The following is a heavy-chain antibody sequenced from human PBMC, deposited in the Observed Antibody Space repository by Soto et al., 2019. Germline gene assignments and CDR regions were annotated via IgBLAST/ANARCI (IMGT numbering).Heavy chain of an antibody. Sequence: QVQLVQSGAEVKKPGASVKVSCKASGYTFTSYYMHWVRQAPGQGLEWMGIINPSGGSTSYAQKFQGRVTMTRDTSTSTGYMELSSLRSEDTAVYYCASFEYSSSLGTGGFDYWGQGTLVTVSS. V-gene: IGHV1-46*01. CDR2: INPSGGST. CDR3: ASFEYSSSLGTGGFDY. J-gene: IGHJ4*02. CDR1: GYTFTSYY. D-gene: IGHD6-6*01.